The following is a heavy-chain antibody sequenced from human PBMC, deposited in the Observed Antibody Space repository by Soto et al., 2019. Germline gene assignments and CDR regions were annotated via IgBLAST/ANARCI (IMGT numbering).Heavy chain of an antibody. CDR2: IYYSGST. CDR1: GGSIISSSYY. Sequence: SETLSLTCTVSGGSIISSSYYWVLIRQPPGKGLEWIGSIYYSGSTYYNPSLKSRVTISVDTSKNQFSLKLSSVTAADTAVYYCARPGRIAVAGFDYWGQGTLVTVSS. J-gene: IGHJ4*01. V-gene: IGHV4-39*01. CDR3: ARPGRIAVAGFDY. D-gene: IGHD6-19*01.